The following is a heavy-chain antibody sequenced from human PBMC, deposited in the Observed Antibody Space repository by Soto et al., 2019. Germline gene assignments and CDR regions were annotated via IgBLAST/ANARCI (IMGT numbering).Heavy chain of an antibody. CDR3: ARAIQLWTYYYYYGMDV. CDR2: IYYSGST. D-gene: IGHD5-18*01. V-gene: IGHV4-39*01. CDR1: GGSISSSSYY. Sequence: PSETLSLTCTVSGGSISSSSYYWGWIRQPPGKGLEWIGSIYYSGSTYYNPSLKSRVTISVDTSKNQFSLKLSSVTAADTAVYYCARAIQLWTYYYYYGMDVWGQGTTVT. J-gene: IGHJ6*02.